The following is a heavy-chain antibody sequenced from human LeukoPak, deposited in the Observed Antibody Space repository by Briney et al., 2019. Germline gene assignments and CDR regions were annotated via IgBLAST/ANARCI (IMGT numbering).Heavy chain of an antibody. CDR3: ARGIFGSGSYPDF. J-gene: IGHJ4*02. CDR2: IWHDGSHK. V-gene: IGHV3-33*01. D-gene: IGHD3-10*01. Sequence: GRSLRLSCAASGFTFNTYAMHWVRQAPGQGLEWVALIWHDGSHKFYSNSVRGQFTISRDNSKNTVYLQMNNLRPEDTAVYHCARGIFGSGSYPDFWGQGTLVTVSS. CDR1: GFTFNTYA.